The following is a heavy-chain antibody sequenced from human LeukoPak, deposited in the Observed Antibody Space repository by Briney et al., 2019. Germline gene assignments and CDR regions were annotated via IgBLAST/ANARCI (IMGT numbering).Heavy chain of an antibody. CDR3: AKDKAPTKLMVRNLDY. V-gene: IGHV3-30*02. D-gene: IGHD3-10*01. CDR2: IRYDGSNK. J-gene: IGHJ4*02. Sequence: GGSLRLSCAASGFTFSSYGMHWVRQAPGKGLEWVAFIRYDGSNKYYADSVKGRFTISRDNSKNTLYLQMNSLRAEDTAVYYCAKDKAPTKLMVRNLDYWGQGTLVTVSS. CDR1: GFTFSSYG.